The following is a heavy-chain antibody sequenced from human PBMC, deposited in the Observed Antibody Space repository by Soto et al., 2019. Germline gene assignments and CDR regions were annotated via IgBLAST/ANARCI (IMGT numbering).Heavy chain of an antibody. J-gene: IGHJ6*03. CDR2: TWYDGSNK. CDR3: ARGSGAYYYYMDV. CDR1: GFTFSNYG. Sequence: VQLVESGGGVVQPGRSLRLSCAASGFTFSNYGMHWVRQAPGKGLEWVAVTWYDGSNKYYADSVKGRFTISRDNSKNTLYLQMNSLRAEDTAVYYCARGSGAYYYYMDVWGEGTTVTVSS. V-gene: IGHV3-33*01.